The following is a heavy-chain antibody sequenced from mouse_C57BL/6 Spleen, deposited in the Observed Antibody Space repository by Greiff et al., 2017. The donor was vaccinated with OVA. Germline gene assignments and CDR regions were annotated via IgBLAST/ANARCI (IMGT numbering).Heavy chain of an antibody. Sequence: EVQLQQSGPELVKPGASVKIPCKASGYTFTDYNMDWVKQSHGKSLEWIGDINPNNGGTIYNQKFKGKATLTVYKSSSTAYMELRSLTSEDTAVYYCARDGKRYFDVWGTGTTVTVSS. CDR3: ARDGKRYFDV. V-gene: IGHV1-18*01. J-gene: IGHJ1*03. D-gene: IGHD1-1*01. CDR2: INPNNGGT. CDR1: GYTFTDYN.